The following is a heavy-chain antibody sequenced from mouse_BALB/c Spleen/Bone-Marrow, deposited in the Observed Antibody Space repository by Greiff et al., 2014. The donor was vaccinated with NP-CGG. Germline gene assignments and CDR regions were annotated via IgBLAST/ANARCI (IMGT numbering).Heavy chain of an antibody. V-gene: IGHV5-6-5*01. CDR2: ISSGGST. J-gene: IGHJ3*01. CDR3: ARGYDGYYGFAY. CDR1: GFTFSSYA. D-gene: IGHD2-3*01. Sequence: EVQLVESGGGLVKPGGSLKLSCAASGFTFSSYAMSWVRQTPEKRLEWVASISSGGSTYYPDSVKGRFTISRDNARNILYLQMSSLRSEDTAMYYCARGYDGYYGFAYWGQGTGHCLC.